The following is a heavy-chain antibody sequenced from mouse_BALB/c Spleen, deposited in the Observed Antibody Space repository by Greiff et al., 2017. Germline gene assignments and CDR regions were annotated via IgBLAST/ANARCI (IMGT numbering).Heavy chain of an antibody. V-gene: IGHV5-6-5*01. CDR3: ARGLGLRRDMDY. CDR1: GFTFSSYA. Sequence: EVKLVESGGGLVKPGGSLKLSCAASGFTFSSYAMSWVRQTPEKRLEWVASISSGGSTYYPDSVKGRFTISRDNARNILYLQMSSLRSEDTAMYYCARGLGLRRDMDYWGQGTSVTVSS. CDR2: ISSGGST. D-gene: IGHD2-4*01. J-gene: IGHJ4*01.